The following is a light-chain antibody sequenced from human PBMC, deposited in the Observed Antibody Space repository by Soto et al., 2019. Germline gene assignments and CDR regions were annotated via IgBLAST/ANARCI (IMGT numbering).Light chain of an antibody. J-gene: IGLJ3*02. CDR1: SSDVGNYNR. Sequence: QSALTQPPSVSGSPGQSVTISCTGTSSDVGNYNRVSWYQQPPGTAPKLMIYEVTNRPSGVPNRFSASKSGNTASLTISGLQDEDEDDYYCTSYTSTRTWVFGGGTKLTVL. CDR3: TSYTSTRTWV. V-gene: IGLV2-18*02. CDR2: EVT.